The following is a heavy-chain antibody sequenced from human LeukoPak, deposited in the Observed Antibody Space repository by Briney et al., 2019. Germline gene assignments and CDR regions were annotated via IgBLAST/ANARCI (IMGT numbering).Heavy chain of an antibody. D-gene: IGHD4/OR15-4a*01. J-gene: IGHJ4*02. Sequence: SETLSLTCTVSGGSISSGSHHWGWFRQSPGKGLEWIGSLYYSRTTYYNPSLNSRVTISVVTSKNQFSLQLNSVTAADTAVYYLPKMDARGGKTMGALDSWGQGSLVPSPQ. CDR2: LYYSRTT. V-gene: IGHV4-39*01. CDR3: PKMDARGGKTMGALDS. CDR1: GGSISSGSHH.